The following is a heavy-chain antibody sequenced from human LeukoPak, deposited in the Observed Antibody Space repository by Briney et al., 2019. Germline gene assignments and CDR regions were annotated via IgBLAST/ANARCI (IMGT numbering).Heavy chain of an antibody. CDR3: AKEGSPLLWFGEFSPDYFDY. Sequence: GGSLRLSCAASGFTFSSYAMSWVRQAPGKGLEWVSAISGSGGSTYYADSVKGRFTISRDNSKNTPYLQMNSLRAEDTAVYYCAKEGSPLLWFGEFSPDYFDYWGQGTLVTVSS. CDR2: ISGSGGST. V-gene: IGHV3-23*01. CDR1: GFTFSSYA. J-gene: IGHJ4*02. D-gene: IGHD3-10*01.